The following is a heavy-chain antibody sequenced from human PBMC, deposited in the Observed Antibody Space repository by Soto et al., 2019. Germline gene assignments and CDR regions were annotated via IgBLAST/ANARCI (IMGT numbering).Heavy chain of an antibody. CDR1: GGSISSYY. J-gene: IGHJ6*02. V-gene: IGHV4-59*01. D-gene: IGHD4-17*01. CDR2: IYYSGST. CDR3: ARGDYGDLSYYYYYGMDV. Sequence: QVQLQESGPRLVKPSETLSLTCTVSGGSISSYYWSWIRQPPGKGLEWIGYIYYSGSTNYNPSLKSRVTISVDTSKNQFSLKLSSVTAADTAVYYCARGDYGDLSYYYYYGMDVWGRGTTVTVSS.